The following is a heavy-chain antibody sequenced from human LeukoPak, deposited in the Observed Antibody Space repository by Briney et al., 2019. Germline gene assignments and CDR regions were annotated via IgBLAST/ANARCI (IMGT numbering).Heavy chain of an antibody. CDR1: RFTFSSYA. J-gene: IGHJ4*02. Sequence: GGSLRLSCAASRFTFSSYAMSWVRQAPGKGLEWVSGISGSGGSTYYADCVKGRFTISRDNSKNTLYLQMNSLRAEDTAIYYCAGSYSSPSDYWGQGTLVTVSS. V-gene: IGHV3-23*01. D-gene: IGHD6-6*01. CDR2: ISGSGGST. CDR3: AGSYSSPSDY.